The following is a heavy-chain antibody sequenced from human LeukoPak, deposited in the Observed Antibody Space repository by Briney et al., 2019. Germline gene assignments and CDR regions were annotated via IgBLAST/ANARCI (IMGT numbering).Heavy chain of an antibody. V-gene: IGHV4-59*08. Sequence: SETLSLTCTVSGGSLSSYYWSWIRQPPGKGLEWIAYIYYSGSTSYNPSLKSRVTISVDTSKNQFSLKLSPVTAADTAVYYCARHGGLYYDFWSGTEGVDYWGQGTLVTVSS. D-gene: IGHD3-3*01. CDR2: IYYSGST. CDR3: ARHGGLYYDFWSGTEGVDY. CDR1: GGSLSSYY. J-gene: IGHJ4*02.